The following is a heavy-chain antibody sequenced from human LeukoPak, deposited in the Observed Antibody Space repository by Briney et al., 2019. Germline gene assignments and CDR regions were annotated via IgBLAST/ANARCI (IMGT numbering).Heavy chain of an antibody. D-gene: IGHD5-12*01. CDR2: IIPIFGTA. Sequence: ASVKVSCKASGGTFSSYAISWVRQAPGQGLEWMGGIIPIFGTANYAQKFQGRVAITADESTSTAYMELSSLRSEDTAVYYCARDVATMNSYYFDYWGQGTLVTVSS. V-gene: IGHV1-69*13. CDR3: ARDVATMNSYYFDY. CDR1: GGTFSSYA. J-gene: IGHJ4*02.